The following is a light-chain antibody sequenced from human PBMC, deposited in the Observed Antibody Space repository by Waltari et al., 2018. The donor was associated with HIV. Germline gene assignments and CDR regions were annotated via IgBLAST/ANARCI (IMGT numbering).Light chain of an antibody. Sequence: QSALTQPPSASGSPGQSVTISCTGTNSDIGAYTYVSWYQQHPGKAPKLVISEVPKRPSGVPDRFSGSKSGTTASLTVSGLQAEDEADYYCSSYADRNGFYVVFGGGTRLTVL. CDR1: NSDIGAYTY. J-gene: IGLJ2*01. V-gene: IGLV2-8*01. CDR2: EVP. CDR3: SSYADRNGFYVV.